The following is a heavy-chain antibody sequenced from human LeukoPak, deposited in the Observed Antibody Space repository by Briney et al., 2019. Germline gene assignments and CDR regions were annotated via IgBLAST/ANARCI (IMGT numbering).Heavy chain of an antibody. Sequence: SETLSLTCTVSGGSISSYYWSWIRQPPGKGLEWIGYIYYSGSTNYNPSLKSRVTISVDTSKNQFSLKLSSVTAADTAVYYCARLRSAPGIAVRGIIDYWGQGTLVTVSS. J-gene: IGHJ4*02. CDR2: IYYSGST. CDR1: GGSISSYY. V-gene: IGHV4-59*08. D-gene: IGHD6-19*01. CDR3: ARLRSAPGIAVRGIIDY.